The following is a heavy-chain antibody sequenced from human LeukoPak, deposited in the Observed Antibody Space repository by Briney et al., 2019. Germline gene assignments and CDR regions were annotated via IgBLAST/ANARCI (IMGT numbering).Heavy chain of an antibody. CDR2: IYSGGST. Sequence: GGSLRLSCAASGFTVSSNYMSWVRQAPGKGLEWVSFIYSGGSTYYADSVKGRFTIPRDNSKNTLYLQMNSLRTEDTAVYYCARPRGSYGTYWFDPWGQGTLVTVSS. J-gene: IGHJ5*02. D-gene: IGHD1-26*01. CDR1: GFTVSSNY. CDR3: ARPRGSYGTYWFDP. V-gene: IGHV3-66*02.